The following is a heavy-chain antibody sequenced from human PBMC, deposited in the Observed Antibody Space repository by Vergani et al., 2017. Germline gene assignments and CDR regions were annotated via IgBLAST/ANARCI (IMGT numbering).Heavy chain of an antibody. Sequence: QLQLQESGPGLVKPSETLSLTCTVSGGSITYGAFYWGWIRQSPGKGLEWIGSIYYSENKFYNPSLESRVTLSIDTTKNQFSLKLKSVTAADTAVYYCARAPANLYSKFDYWGQGTLVTVSS. CDR1: GGSITYGAFY. D-gene: IGHD3-16*01. CDR3: ARAPANLYSKFDY. V-gene: IGHV4-39*01. CDR2: IYYSENK. J-gene: IGHJ4*02.